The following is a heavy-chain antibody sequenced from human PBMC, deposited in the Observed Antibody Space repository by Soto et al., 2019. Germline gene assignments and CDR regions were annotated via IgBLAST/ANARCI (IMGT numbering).Heavy chain of an antibody. V-gene: IGHV4-31*03. D-gene: IGHD4-17*01. Sequence: ASETLSLTCTVSGVSISSGGYYWGWIRQHPGKGLEWIGNIYHSGRTYYNPSLKSRVIMSVDTSKNHFSLNLNSVTAADTAMYFSASVIGGDSEYYFDYWGQGTPVTVYS. CDR3: ASVIGGDSEYYFDY. CDR2: IYHSGRT. CDR1: GVSISSGGYY. J-gene: IGHJ4*02.